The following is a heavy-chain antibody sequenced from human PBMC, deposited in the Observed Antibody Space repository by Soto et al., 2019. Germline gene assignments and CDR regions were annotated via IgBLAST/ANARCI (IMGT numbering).Heavy chain of an antibody. Sequence: EVHLLESGGGLVQPGGSLRLSSAASGFTFSSYAMSWVRQAPGKGLEWVSAISGSGGSTYYADSVKGRFTISRDNYKNTLYLQMNSLIAEDTAVYYCAKDWVVAATKIGFFDYWGQGTLVTVSS. D-gene: IGHD2-15*01. CDR1: GFTFSSYA. CDR3: AKDWVVAATKIGFFDY. V-gene: IGHV3-23*01. J-gene: IGHJ4*02. CDR2: ISGSGGST.